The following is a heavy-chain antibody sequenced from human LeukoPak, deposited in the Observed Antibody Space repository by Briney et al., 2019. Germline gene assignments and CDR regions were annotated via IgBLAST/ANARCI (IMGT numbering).Heavy chain of an antibody. CDR1: GFTFSSYW. CDR3: AKGGYSGYDSPGYYYYYMDV. D-gene: IGHD5-12*01. CDR2: ISYDGSNK. J-gene: IGHJ6*03. Sequence: GGSLRLSCAASGFTFSSYWMHWVRQAPGKGLVWVAVISYDGSNKYYADSVKGRFTISRDNSKNTLYLQMNSLRAEDTAVYYCAKGGYSGYDSPGYYYYYMDVWGKGTTVTVSS. V-gene: IGHV3-30*18.